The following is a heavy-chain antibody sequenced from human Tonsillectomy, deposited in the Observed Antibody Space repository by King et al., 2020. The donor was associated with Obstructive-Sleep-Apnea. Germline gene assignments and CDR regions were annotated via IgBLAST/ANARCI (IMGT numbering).Heavy chain of an antibody. CDR1: GFTFSNAW. J-gene: IGHJ4*02. CDR2: IKSRTDGGAT. V-gene: IGHV3-15*01. CDR3: ITDDYYLNGGYRPAFDS. Sequence: VQLVESGGGLVKPGGSLRLSCAASGFTFSNAWMSWVRRAPGKGLEWLGRIKSRTDGGATNYAAPVKDRFTISRDDSKNTLFLQMNSLKTEDTAIYYCITDDYYLNGGYRPAFDSWGQGTLVTVSS. D-gene: IGHD3-22*01.